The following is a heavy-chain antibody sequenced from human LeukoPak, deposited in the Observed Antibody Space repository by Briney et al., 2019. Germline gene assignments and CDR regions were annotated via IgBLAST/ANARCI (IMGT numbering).Heavy chain of an antibody. Sequence: GGSLRLSCAASGFTFSNYWMSWVRQAPGKGLEWVANIKQDGSEKYYVDSVKGRFTISRDNAKSSLYLQMNSLRAEDTAVYYCARVLSSWDIVAFRYYYYGMDVWGQGTTVTVSS. J-gene: IGHJ6*02. V-gene: IGHV3-7*01. CDR2: IKQDGSEK. D-gene: IGHD5-12*01. CDR3: ARVLSSWDIVAFRYYYYGMDV. CDR1: GFTFSNYW.